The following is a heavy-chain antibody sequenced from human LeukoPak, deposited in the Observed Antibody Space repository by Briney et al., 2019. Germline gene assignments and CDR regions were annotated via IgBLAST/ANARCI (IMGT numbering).Heavy chain of an antibody. CDR3: ASLGVYGSGSYLAH. D-gene: IGHD3-10*01. CDR1: GGSISSSSYY. CDR2: IYTSGST. Sequence: PSETLSLTCTVSGGSISSSSYYWSWIRQPAGKGLEWIGRIYTSGSTNYNPSLKSRVTISVDTSKNQFSLKLSSVTAADTAVYHCASLGVYGSGSYLAHWGQGTLVTVSS. J-gene: IGHJ5*02. V-gene: IGHV4-61*02.